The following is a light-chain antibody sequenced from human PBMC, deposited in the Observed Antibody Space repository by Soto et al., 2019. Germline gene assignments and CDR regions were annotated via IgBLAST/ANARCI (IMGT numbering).Light chain of an antibody. Sequence: QAVVTQEPSLTVSPGGTVTLTCGSSTGAVTSSHYPYWFQQKPGQAPRALIYDTSNKHSWTPARFSGSLLGGKPALNLSGAQPEDEADYYCALSYSDVRVFGGGTKVTVL. V-gene: IGLV7-46*01. CDR3: ALSYSDVRV. CDR1: TGAVTSSHY. J-gene: IGLJ3*02. CDR2: DTS.